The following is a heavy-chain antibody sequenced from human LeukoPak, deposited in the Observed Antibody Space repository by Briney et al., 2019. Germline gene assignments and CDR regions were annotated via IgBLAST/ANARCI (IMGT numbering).Heavy chain of an antibody. D-gene: IGHD5-18*01. Sequence: WASVKVSCKASGYTFTSYDINWVRQATRQGLEWMGWMNPNSGNTGYAQKFQGRVTMTRNTSISTAYMELSSLRSEDTAVYYCARRNTGVVAGLDCWGQGTLVTVSS. CDR1: GYTFTSYD. CDR2: MNPNSGNT. V-gene: IGHV1-8*01. J-gene: IGHJ4*02. CDR3: ARRNTGVVAGLDC.